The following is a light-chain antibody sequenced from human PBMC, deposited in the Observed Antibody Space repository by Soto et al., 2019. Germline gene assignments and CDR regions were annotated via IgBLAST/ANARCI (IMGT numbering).Light chain of an antibody. CDR1: SSDVGGYNY. CDR2: DVS. J-gene: IGLJ3*02. CDR3: CSNAGIYEV. Sequence: QSVLTQPRSVSGSPGQSVTISCTGTSSDVGGYNYVSWYQQHPGKAPKLMIYDVSKRPSGVPDRFSGSKSGNTASLTISGLQAEDEADYYCCSNAGIYEVFGGGTQLTVL. V-gene: IGLV2-11*01.